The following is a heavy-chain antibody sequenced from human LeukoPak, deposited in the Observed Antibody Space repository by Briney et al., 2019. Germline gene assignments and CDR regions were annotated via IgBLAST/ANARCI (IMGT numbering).Heavy chain of an antibody. V-gene: IGHV4-34*01. D-gene: IGHD3-22*01. CDR2: INHNGNT. Sequence: SETLSLTCAVYGGSFSSYYWSWIRQPPGEGLEWIGEINHNGNTYYNPTLKSRVTISVDTSKNQFSLELNSVTAADTAVYYCARAPYYYDSSGYFGDYYGMDVWGQGTTVTVSS. CDR3: ARAPYYYDSSGYFGDYYGMDV. J-gene: IGHJ6*02. CDR1: GGSFSSYY.